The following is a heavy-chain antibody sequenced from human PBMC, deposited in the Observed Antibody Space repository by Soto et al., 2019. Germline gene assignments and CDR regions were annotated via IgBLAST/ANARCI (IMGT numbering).Heavy chain of an antibody. Sequence: QVRLEQSGPEVKKTGASVKVSCKASGYTFTSYGISWVRQAPGQGLEWMGWINIDSGDANYAQRFQDRVTMTRDTSTNTVYMEMRSLRSDDTAVCYCARALYYYDNSGLAYWGQGTLVTVSS. CDR3: ARALYYYDNSGLAY. CDR1: GYTFTSYG. J-gene: IGHJ4*02. CDR2: INIDSGDA. D-gene: IGHD3-22*01. V-gene: IGHV1-18*01.